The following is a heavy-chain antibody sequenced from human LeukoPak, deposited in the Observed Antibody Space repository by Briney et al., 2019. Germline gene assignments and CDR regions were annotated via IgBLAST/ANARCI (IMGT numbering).Heavy chain of an antibody. CDR1: GGSISSGSYY. J-gene: IGHJ3*02. D-gene: IGHD5-18*01. CDR3: ATVDTAMVKGDAFDI. CDR2: IYTSGST. Sequence: SETLSLTCTVSGGSISSGSYYWSWIRQPAGKGLEWIGRIYTSGSTNYNPSLKGRVTISVDTSKNQFSLKLSSVTAADTAVYYCATVDTAMVKGDAFDIWGQGTMVTVSS. V-gene: IGHV4-61*02.